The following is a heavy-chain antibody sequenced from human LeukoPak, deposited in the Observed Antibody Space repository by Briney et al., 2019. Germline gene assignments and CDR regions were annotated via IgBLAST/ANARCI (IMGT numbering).Heavy chain of an antibody. V-gene: IGHV5-51*01. D-gene: IGHD3-10*01. CDR1: GYSFTSYW. J-gene: IGHJ6*02. CDR3: ARALLWFGESHYGMDV. CDR2: IYPGDSDT. Sequence: GESLKISCKGSGYSFTSYWIGWVRQMPGKGLEWMGIIYPGDSDTRYSSSFQGQVTISADKSISTAYLQWSGLKASDTAMYYCARALLWFGESHYGMDVWGQGTTVTVSS.